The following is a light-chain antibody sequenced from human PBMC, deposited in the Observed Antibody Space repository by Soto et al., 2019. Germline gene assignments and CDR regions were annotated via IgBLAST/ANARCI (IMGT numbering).Light chain of an antibody. CDR3: PDPGNLRIP. V-gene: IGKV3-11*01. CDR2: DAS. J-gene: IGKJ4*01. Sequence: IGVTKSPATLSFSPGERATLSCRASQSVSSDVAWYQQKVGQAPRLLMYDASTRATGITARVSGSGSGTDFTLTISSLEAEDFTRYYSPDPGNLRIPFAGGTKAAIK. CDR1: QSVSSD.